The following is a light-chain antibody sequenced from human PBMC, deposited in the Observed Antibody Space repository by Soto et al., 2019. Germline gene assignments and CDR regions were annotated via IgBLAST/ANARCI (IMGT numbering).Light chain of an antibody. CDR3: QQSYSTPYT. CDR1: QSISSY. J-gene: IGKJ2*01. Sequence: DIQMTQSPSSLSASVGDRVTITCRASQSISSYLNWYQQKPGKAPKLLIYAASSLQSGVPSRFSGSGSGTDFTLTINSLQPEDFATYDCQQSYSTPYTFGQGTRLQIK. CDR2: AAS. V-gene: IGKV1-39*01.